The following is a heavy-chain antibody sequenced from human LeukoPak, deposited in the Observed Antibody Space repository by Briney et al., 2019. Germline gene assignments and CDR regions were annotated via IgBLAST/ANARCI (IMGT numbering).Heavy chain of an antibody. CDR2: INHNGNVN. D-gene: IGHD6-13*01. Sequence: GGSLRLSCAASGFTSSSYWMNWARQAPGKGLEWVASINHNGNVNYYVDSVKGRFTISRDNAKNSLYLQMSNLRAEDTAVYYCARENSSSFFYYYGMDVWGQGTTVTVSS. J-gene: IGHJ6*02. CDR3: ARENSSSFFYYYGMDV. CDR1: GFTSSSYW. V-gene: IGHV3-7*03.